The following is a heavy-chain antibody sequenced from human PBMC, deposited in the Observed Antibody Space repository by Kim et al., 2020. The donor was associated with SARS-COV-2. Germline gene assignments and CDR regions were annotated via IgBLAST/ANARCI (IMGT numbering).Heavy chain of an antibody. CDR2: ISYDGSNK. J-gene: IGHJ4*02. Sequence: GGSLRLSCAASGFTFSSYGMHWVRQAPGKGLEWVAVISYDGSNKYYADSVKGRFTISRDNSKNTLYLQMNSLRAEDTAVYYCAKDLRAAAGNKNFDYWGQGTLVTVSS. CDR1: GFTFSSYG. CDR3: AKDLRAAAGNKNFDY. D-gene: IGHD6-13*01. V-gene: IGHV3-30*18.